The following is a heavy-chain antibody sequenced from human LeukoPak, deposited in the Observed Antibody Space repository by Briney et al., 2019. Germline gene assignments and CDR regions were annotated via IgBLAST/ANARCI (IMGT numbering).Heavy chain of an antibody. D-gene: IGHD3-10*01. CDR1: GFTVSSYS. Sequence: PGGSLRLSCAASGFTVSSYSMNWVRQAPGKGLEWVSSISTSSEYIYYADPVKGRFTISRNNAKNSLYLQMNSLRADDTAVYYCARDYYGSGTFDYWGQGTLVTVSS. CDR2: ISTSSEYI. J-gene: IGHJ4*02. V-gene: IGHV3-21*01. CDR3: ARDYYGSGTFDY.